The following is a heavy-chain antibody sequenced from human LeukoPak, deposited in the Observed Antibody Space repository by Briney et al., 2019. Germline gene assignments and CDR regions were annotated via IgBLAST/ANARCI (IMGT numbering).Heavy chain of an antibody. CDR3: ARFVTNRYFGVVYYYYMDV. J-gene: IGHJ6*03. Sequence: SETLSLTCTVSGGSISSYYWSRIRQPPGKGLEWIGYIYYSGSTNYNPSLKSRVTISVDTSKNQFSLKLSSMTAADTAVYYCARFVTNRYFGVVYYYYMDVWGKGTTVTVSS. CDR2: IYYSGST. V-gene: IGHV4-59*01. D-gene: IGHD3-3*01. CDR1: GGSISSYY.